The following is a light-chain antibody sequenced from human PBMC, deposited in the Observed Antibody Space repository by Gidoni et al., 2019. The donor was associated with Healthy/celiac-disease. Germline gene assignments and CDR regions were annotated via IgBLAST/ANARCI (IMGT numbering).Light chain of an antibody. V-gene: IGLV1-44*01. Sequence: QSVLTQPPSASGTPGQRVTISSSGSSSNIGSNTVNWYQQRPGTAPKLLIYSNNQRPSGVPDRFSGSKSGTSASLAISGLQSEDEADYYCAAWDDSLNGVVFGGGTKLTVL. CDR3: AAWDDSLNGVV. CDR2: SNN. J-gene: IGLJ2*01. CDR1: SSNIGSNT.